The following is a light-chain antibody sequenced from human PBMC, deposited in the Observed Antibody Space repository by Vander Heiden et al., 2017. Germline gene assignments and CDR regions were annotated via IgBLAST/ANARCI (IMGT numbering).Light chain of an antibody. CDR2: DAS. CDR3: QQRNSWGIT. Sequence: EIVLSQSPDTLSLSPGERATLSCRASHSIRADLTWYQQKPGQAPRLLIYDASNTATGIPARFSGGCSGTVFTLTISNLEPENFAVNYCQQRNSWGITFGQGTKVEI. V-gene: IGKV3-11*01. J-gene: IGKJ2*01. CDR1: HSIRAD.